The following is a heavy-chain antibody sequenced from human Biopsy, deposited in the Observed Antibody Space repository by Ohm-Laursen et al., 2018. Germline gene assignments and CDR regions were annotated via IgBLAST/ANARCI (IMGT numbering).Heavy chain of an antibody. Sequence: SLRLSCAASGFNFSIYGMHWVRQAPGKGPEWVAVTSYDGNKKYFADSVKGRFTISRDNSKSTLYLQMNSLRAEDTAVYYCANSIVPIYYDVTGEGAFDVWGQGTMVTVSS. J-gene: IGHJ3*01. CDR3: ANSIVPIYYDVTGEGAFDV. D-gene: IGHD3-16*01. V-gene: IGHV3-30*18. CDR2: TSYDGNKK. CDR1: GFNFSIYG.